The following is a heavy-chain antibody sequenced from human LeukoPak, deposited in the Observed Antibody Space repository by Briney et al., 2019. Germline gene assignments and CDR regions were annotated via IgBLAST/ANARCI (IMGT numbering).Heavy chain of an antibody. Sequence: GGSLRLSCAASGFTFSSYSMNWVRQAPGKGLEWVSDISRSSTTIYYADSVKGRFTISRDNAKNSLYLQMNSLRAEDTAVYYCAREEAAGNFDYWGQGTLVTVSS. CDR2: ISRSSTTI. CDR1: GFTFSSYS. V-gene: IGHV3-48*01. CDR3: AREEAAGNFDY. J-gene: IGHJ4*02. D-gene: IGHD6-13*01.